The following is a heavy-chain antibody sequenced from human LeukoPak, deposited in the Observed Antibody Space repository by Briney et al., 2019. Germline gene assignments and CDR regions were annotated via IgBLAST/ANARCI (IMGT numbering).Heavy chain of an antibody. CDR3: AKSVRSYYDSSGYYYPFDY. J-gene: IGHJ4*02. Sequence: PGGSLRLSCAASGFTFTSYAMYWVRQAPGRGLEWVSAISDSGGSAYYADSVKGRFTISRDNSKNTLYLQMNSLRAEDTAVYYCAKSVRSYYDSSGYYYPFDYWGQGTLATVSS. V-gene: IGHV3-23*01. D-gene: IGHD3-22*01. CDR1: GFTFTSYA. CDR2: ISDSGGSA.